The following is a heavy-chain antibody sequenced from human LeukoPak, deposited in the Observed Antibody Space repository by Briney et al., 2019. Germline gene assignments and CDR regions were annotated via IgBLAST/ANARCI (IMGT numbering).Heavy chain of an antibody. CDR1: GYTFTSYG. Sequence: ASVKVSCKASGYTFTSYGISWVRQAPGQGLEWMGWISAYNGNTNYAQKLQGRVTMTTDTSTSTGYMELRSLRSDNTAVYYCARDKASGGLSWIQLWSDRFDYWGQGTLVTVSS. CDR3: ARDKASGGLSWIQLWSDRFDY. V-gene: IGHV1-18*01. CDR2: ISAYNGNT. D-gene: IGHD5-18*01. J-gene: IGHJ4*02.